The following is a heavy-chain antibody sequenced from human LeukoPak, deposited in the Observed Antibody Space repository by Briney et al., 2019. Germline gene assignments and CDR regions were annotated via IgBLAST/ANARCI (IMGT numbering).Heavy chain of an antibody. J-gene: IGHJ4*02. CDR3: ARSYYDSSGYPLDY. D-gene: IGHD3-22*01. CDR1: GFTFSSYA. Sequence: GGSLRLSCAASGFTFSSYAMHWVRQAPGKGLEWVAVISYDGSNKYYADSVKGRFTISRDNSKNTLYLQMNSLRAEDTAVYYCARSYYDSSGYPLDYWGQGTLVTVSS. V-gene: IGHV3-30-3*01. CDR2: ISYDGSNK.